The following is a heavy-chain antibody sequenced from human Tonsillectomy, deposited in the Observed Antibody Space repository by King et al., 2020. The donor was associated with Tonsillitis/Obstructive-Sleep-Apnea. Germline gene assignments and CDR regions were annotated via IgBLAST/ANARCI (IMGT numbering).Heavy chain of an antibody. CDR2: ISYDGSDK. J-gene: IGHJ6*03. CDR3: AKVLSVTPSYYYYYMDV. D-gene: IGHD4-23*01. V-gene: IGHV3-30*18. Sequence: VQLVESGGGVVQPGRSLRLSCAASGFIFSSYGMHWVRQAPGKGLEWVSVISYDGSDKYYADSVKGRFTISRDNSKNKLYLQMNSLRAEDTAVYYCAKVLSVTPSYYYYYMDVWGKGTTVTVSS. CDR1: GFIFSSYG.